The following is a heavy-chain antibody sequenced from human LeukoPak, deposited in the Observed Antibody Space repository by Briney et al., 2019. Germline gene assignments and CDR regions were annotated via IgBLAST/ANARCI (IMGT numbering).Heavy chain of an antibody. CDR2: VSPSGGRT. J-gene: IGHJ4*02. Sequence: GGSLRLSCGASGFTFSSYAMSWARQSPGRGLEWVAGVSPSGGRTLYADSVEGRFTISRDNSNDIVYLQLSSLRAEDSALYYCAKVRGVYCSSPACYYYDSWGQGTPVTVSS. D-gene: IGHD2-2*01. CDR3: AKVRGVYCSSPACYYYDS. CDR1: GFTFSSYA. V-gene: IGHV3-23*01.